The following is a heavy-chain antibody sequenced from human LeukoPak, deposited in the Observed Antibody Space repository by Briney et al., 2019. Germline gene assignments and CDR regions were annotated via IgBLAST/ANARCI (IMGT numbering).Heavy chain of an antibody. CDR3: ARSYDSSGYYFSPGGY. D-gene: IGHD3-22*01. CDR2: INWNGGST. CDR1: GFNFDDYG. V-gene: IGHV3-20*04. J-gene: IGHJ4*02. Sequence: GGSLRLSCAGSGFNFDDYGMTWVRQAPGKGLQWVSGINWNGGSTGYADSVKGRFTISRDNAKNSLYLQMNSLRAEDTALYCCARSYDSSGYYFSPGGYWGQGTLVTVSS.